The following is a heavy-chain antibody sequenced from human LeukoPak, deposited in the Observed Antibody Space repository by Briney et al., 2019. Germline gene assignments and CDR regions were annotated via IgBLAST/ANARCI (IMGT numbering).Heavy chain of an antibody. CDR1: GGSISGNC. Sequence: SETLSLTCTVSGGSISGNCWTWIRQPPGKGLGYIGHVFYTGSTNSSPSLRSRITISIDTSKSHFSLKLTSVTAADTAVYYCARAVAVAGKFKFDFWGQGTLVTVSS. D-gene: IGHD6-19*01. CDR3: ARAVAVAGKFKFDF. J-gene: IGHJ4*02. CDR2: VFYTGST. V-gene: IGHV4-59*13.